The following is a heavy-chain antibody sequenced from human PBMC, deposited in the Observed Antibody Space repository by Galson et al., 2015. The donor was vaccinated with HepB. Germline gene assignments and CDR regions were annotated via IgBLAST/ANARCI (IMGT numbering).Heavy chain of an antibody. Sequence: SLRLSCAGSGFGFGHYAMSWARPAPGKGLEWLSAISGAGGSTYYASSVRGRFTIARDNSKNTLYLQMNGLRAEDTAVYYCAKGSDYYGSGTYHNGALYSDHWGQGTLVTVSS. CDR3: AKGSDYYGSGTYHNGALYSDH. J-gene: IGHJ4*02. CDR2: ISGAGGST. D-gene: IGHD3-10*01. CDR1: GFGFGHYA. V-gene: IGHV3-23*01.